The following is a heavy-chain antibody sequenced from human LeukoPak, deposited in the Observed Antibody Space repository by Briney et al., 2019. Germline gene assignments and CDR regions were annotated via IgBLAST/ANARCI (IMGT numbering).Heavy chain of an antibody. CDR3: AKDMHYNDGRWEFDP. J-gene: IGHJ5*02. CDR2: MIGTGDT. CDR1: GFTFGDYA. D-gene: IGHD5-24*01. V-gene: IGHV3-23*01. Sequence: GGSLRLSCTASGFTFGDYAMSWFRQAPGKGLEWVSGMIGTGDTYYADSVKGRFTMFRDYSRTTLYLQMNNLIFEDTAIYYCAKDMHYNDGRWEFDPWGQGTLVTVSS.